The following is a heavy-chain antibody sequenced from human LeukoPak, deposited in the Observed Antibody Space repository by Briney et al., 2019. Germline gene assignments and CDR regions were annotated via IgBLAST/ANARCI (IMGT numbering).Heavy chain of an antibody. CDR1: GASIINYY. J-gene: IGHJ4*02. CDR3: VNSSPGGGWLVSGNFDY. Sequence: SETLSLTCTVSGASIINYYWNWIRQPPGKGLEWIGSIYCSGSTYYNPSLKSRVTISVDTSKNQFSLKLSSVTAADTAVYYCVNSSPGGGWLVSGNFDYWGQGTLVTVSS. D-gene: IGHD6-19*01. CDR2: IYCSGST. V-gene: IGHV4-59*05.